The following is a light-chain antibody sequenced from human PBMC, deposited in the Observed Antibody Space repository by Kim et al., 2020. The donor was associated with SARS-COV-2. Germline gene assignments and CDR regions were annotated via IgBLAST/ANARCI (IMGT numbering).Light chain of an antibody. Sequence: SPGQTARNTCSGDVLAKKDARWFQQKPGQAPVLVIYKDTERPSGIPERFSGSSSGTTVTLTISGAQVGDEGDYYCYSYSAAGEPLLGGGTQLTVL. V-gene: IGLV3-27*01. CDR2: KDT. CDR3: YSYSAAGEPL. CDR1: VLAKKD. J-gene: IGLJ2*01.